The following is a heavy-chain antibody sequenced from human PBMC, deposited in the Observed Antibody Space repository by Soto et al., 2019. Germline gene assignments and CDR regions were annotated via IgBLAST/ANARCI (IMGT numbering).Heavy chain of an antibody. Sequence: GESLKISCKGSGYSFTSYWISWVRQMPGKGLEWMGRIYPSDSYTNYSPSFQGHVTISADKSISTAYLQRCSLKASDTAIYYFAGLTSSGYDNYYYGMDVWGQGTTVTVSS. CDR3: AGLTSSGYDNYYYGMDV. D-gene: IGHD5-12*01. J-gene: IGHJ6*02. CDR1: GYSFTSYW. CDR2: IYPSDSYT. V-gene: IGHV5-10-1*01.